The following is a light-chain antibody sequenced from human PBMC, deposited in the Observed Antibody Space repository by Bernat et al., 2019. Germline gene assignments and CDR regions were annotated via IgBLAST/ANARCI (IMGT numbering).Light chain of an antibody. J-gene: IGKJ5*01. CDR2: DAS. Sequence: EIVLTQSPATLSLSPGERATLSCRASQSVSSYLAWYQQKPGQAPRLLIYDASNRATGIPARFSGSGSGTDFTLTISSLEPEDFAVYYCQQRSNWPPLTFGPETRLEIK. V-gene: IGKV3-11*01. CDR1: QSVSSY. CDR3: QQRSNWPPLT.